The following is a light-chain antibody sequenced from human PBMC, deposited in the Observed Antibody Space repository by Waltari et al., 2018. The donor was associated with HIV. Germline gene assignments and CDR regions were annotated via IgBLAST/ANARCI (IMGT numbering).Light chain of an antibody. J-gene: IGLJ2*01. CDR3: AAWDDSLNGVV. Sequence: QSVLTQPPSASGTPGQRVTISCSGSSSNIGSNTVKWYQQLPGTAPKLLIYSNNQPPSGVPDRFPGSKSGTSASLAISGLQSEDEADYYCAAWDDSLNGVVFGGGTKLTVL. CDR1: SSNIGSNT. V-gene: IGLV1-44*01. CDR2: SNN.